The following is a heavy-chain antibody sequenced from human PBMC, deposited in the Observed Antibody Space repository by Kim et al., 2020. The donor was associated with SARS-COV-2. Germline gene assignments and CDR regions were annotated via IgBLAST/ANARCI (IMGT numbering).Heavy chain of an antibody. CDR2: INPNSGGT. V-gene: IGHV1-2*02. CDR3: ARAGAVEQWLVDFDY. CDR1: GYTFTGYY. Sequence: ASVKVSCKASGYTFTGYYMHWVRQAPGQGLEWMGWINPNSGGTNYAQKFQGRVTMTRDTSISTAYMELSRLRSDDTAVYYCARAGAVEQWLVDFDYWGQGTLVTVSS. D-gene: IGHD6-19*01. J-gene: IGHJ4*02.